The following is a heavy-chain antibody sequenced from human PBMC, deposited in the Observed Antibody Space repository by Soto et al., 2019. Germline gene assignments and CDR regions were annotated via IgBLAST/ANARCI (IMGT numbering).Heavy chain of an antibody. CDR1: GYSFTSYW. CDR3: ARQVPRGDFWSGYYTGWFDP. V-gene: IGHV5-51*01. Sequence: GESLKISCKGSGYSFTSYWIGWVRQMPGKGLEWMGIIYPGDSDTRYSPSFQGQVTISADKSISTAYLQWSSLKASDTAMYYCARQVPRGDFWSGYYTGWFDPWGQGTLVTVSS. J-gene: IGHJ5*02. CDR2: IYPGDSDT. D-gene: IGHD3-3*01.